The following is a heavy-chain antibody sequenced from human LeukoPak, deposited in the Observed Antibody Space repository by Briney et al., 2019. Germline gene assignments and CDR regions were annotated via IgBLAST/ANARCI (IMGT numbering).Heavy chain of an antibody. CDR1: GYTFTSYG. D-gene: IGHD3-9*01. CDR2: ISAYNGNT. Sequence: ASVKVSCKASGYTFTSYGISWVRQAPGQGLEWMGWISAYNGNTHYAQKLQGRVTMTTDTSTSTAYMELRSLRSDDTAVYYCAGAPGVSGYFDSSQKFDFWGQGTLVTVSS. J-gene: IGHJ4*02. V-gene: IGHV1-18*04. CDR3: AGAPGVSGYFDSSQKFDF.